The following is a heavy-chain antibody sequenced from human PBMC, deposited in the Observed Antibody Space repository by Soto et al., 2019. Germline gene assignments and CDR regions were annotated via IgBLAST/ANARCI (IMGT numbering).Heavy chain of an antibody. J-gene: IGHJ1*01. CDR1: GFNFKKFA. CDR3: AKADGEQWLIPHLDN. CDR2: ISCCGGST. Sequence: LRLSCEASGFNFKKFARGWVRHARVEGLEWVSGISCCGGSTFYADSVKGRFSLARDDSKNTLSLQLNSLRVEDTAHYYCAKADGEQWLIPHLDNWGQGTQVTVSS. D-gene: IGHD6-19*01. V-gene: IGHV3-23*01.